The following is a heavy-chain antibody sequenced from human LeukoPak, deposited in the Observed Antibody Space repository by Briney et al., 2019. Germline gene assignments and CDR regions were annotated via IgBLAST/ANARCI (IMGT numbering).Heavy chain of an antibody. V-gene: IGHV4-59*13. Sequence: SETLSLTCAISGGSISSNYWSWIRQPPGKGLEWIGYCHYSGDTNYNPSLKSRATISVDMSKNQFSLTLNSVTAADTAVYYCARSASSASRSAFDIWGQGTRVTASS. J-gene: IGHJ3*02. CDR1: GGSISSNY. CDR2: CHYSGDT. CDR3: ARSASSASRSAFDI.